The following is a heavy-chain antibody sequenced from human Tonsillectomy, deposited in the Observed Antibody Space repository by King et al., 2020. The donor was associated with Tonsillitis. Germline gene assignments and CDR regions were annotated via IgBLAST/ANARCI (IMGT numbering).Heavy chain of an antibody. V-gene: IGHV5-51*01. CDR1: GYSFTKYW. CDR2: IFPDDSDT. Sequence: VQLVESGAEVKKPGESLKISCKGSGYSFTKYWIGWVRQMPGKGLEWMGIIFPDDSDTRDSPSFQGQVIISADKSISTAYLQWSSLKASDTAMYYCARQSRRGDFDYWGQGTLVTVSS. CDR3: ARQSRRGDFDY. J-gene: IGHJ4*02.